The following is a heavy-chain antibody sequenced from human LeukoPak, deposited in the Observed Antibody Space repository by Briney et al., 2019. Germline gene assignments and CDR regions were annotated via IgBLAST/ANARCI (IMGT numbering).Heavy chain of an antibody. V-gene: IGHV4-31*03. CDR3: ARRFRDAFDI. CDR2: IYYSGST. CDR1: GGSISSGVYY. D-gene: IGHD2-21*01. Sequence: PSQTLSLTCTVSGGSISSGVYYWSWIRQHPGKGLEWIGYIYYSGSTYYNPSLKSRLTISVDTSKNQFSLKLSPVTAADTAVYYCARRFRDAFDIWGQGTMVTVSS. J-gene: IGHJ3*02.